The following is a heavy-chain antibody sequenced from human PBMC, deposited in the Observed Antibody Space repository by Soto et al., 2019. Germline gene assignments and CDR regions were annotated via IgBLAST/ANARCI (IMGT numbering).Heavy chain of an antibody. J-gene: IGHJ4*02. Sequence: PSPTLSLTCAIPGDSVSSNSAAWNWIRQSPSRGLEWLGRTYYRSKWYNDYAVSVKSRITINPDTSKNQFSLQLNSVTPEDTAVYYCARDLMYSSGWDSGFDYWGQGTLVTVSS. CDR1: GDSVSSNSAA. D-gene: IGHD6-19*01. CDR3: ARDLMYSSGWDSGFDY. V-gene: IGHV6-1*01. CDR2: TYYRSKWYN.